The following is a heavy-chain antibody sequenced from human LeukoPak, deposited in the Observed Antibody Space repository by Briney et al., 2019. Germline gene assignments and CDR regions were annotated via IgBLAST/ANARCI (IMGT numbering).Heavy chain of an antibody. CDR2: IYYSGST. CDR3: ASGRVVVVAATSRGGWFDP. D-gene: IGHD2-15*01. J-gene: IGHJ5*02. V-gene: IGHV4-31*03. CDR1: GGSISSGGYY. Sequence: SQTLSLTCTVSGGSISSGGYYWSWIRQHPGKGLEWIGYIYYSGSTYYNPSLKSRVTISVDTSKNQFSLKLSSVTAADTAVYYCASGRVVVVAATSRGGWFDPWGQGTLATVSS.